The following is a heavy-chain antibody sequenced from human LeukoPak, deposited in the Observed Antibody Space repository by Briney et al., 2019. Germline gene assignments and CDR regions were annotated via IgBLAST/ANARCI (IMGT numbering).Heavy chain of an antibody. Sequence: SRTLSLTCGVSGGSISCSNWWSWLRQPPGKGLEWIGEFQHAGSTNYNPSLKSRVTISEDKSKNQFSLRLSSVTAADTAVYYCARNIVGANAFDYWGQGTLVTVSS. V-gene: IGHV4-4*02. D-gene: IGHD1-26*01. CDR2: FQHAGST. J-gene: IGHJ4*02. CDR3: ARNIVGANAFDY. CDR1: GGSISCSNW.